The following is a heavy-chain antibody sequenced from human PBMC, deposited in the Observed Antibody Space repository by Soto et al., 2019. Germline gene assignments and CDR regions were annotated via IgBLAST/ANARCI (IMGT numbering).Heavy chain of an antibody. CDR1: GDSVSSVGFH. V-gene: IGHV4-30-4*01. J-gene: IGHJ4*02. CDR2: IYNGGST. Sequence: QVQLQESGPGLVKPSETLSLTCTVSGDSVSSVGFHWAWLRRPPGKGLEWIGYIYNGGSTYYRPSLENRMQMSLDATRNHYSLRLTSVTAADTAVYFCARAPVGLDTISYFDYWGQGKLVTVSS. D-gene: IGHD3-3*01. CDR3: ARAPVGLDTISYFDY.